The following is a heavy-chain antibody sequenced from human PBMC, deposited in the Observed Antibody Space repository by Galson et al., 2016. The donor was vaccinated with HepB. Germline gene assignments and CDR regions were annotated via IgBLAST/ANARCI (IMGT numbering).Heavy chain of an antibody. CDR2: ITPGSGDT. V-gene: IGHV1-3*01. CDR1: GYTFDSYF. J-gene: IGHJ4*02. CDR3: AKGAGGYYDY. Sequence: SVKVSCKASGYTFDSYFLHWLRQAPGQRPEWMGWITPGSGDTIYSQNFQGRLSITRDTSATTAYMEQSGLRSEDTAIYFCAKGAGGYYDYWGQGTLVTVSS. D-gene: IGHD4/OR15-4a*01.